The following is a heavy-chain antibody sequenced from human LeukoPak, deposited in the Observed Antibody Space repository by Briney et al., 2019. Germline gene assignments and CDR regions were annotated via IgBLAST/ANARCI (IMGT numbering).Heavy chain of an antibody. V-gene: IGHV3-7*01. J-gene: IGHJ5*02. CDR2: ISPDGGVQ. Sequence: GGSLRLSCAASGFTFSTYWMTWVRQAPGKGLEWVANISPDGGVQSYVDSVKGRFSISRDDAKNSLYLQMHSLRAEDTAVYYCAGNLVAAAPGDAWGQGTLVTVSS. CDR1: GFTFSTYW. CDR3: AGNLVAAAPGDA. D-gene: IGHD2-2*01.